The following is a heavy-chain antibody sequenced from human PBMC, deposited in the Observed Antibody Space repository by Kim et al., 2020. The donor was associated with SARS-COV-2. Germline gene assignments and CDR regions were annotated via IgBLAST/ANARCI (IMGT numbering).Heavy chain of an antibody. Sequence: SVKGRVTLSRANAQHSLYLQMKSLRAEDTAVYYCARIDYYESPSFFDYWGQGTLVTVSS. CDR3: ARIDYYESPSFFDY. V-gene: IGHV3-11*06. J-gene: IGHJ4*02. D-gene: IGHD3-22*01.